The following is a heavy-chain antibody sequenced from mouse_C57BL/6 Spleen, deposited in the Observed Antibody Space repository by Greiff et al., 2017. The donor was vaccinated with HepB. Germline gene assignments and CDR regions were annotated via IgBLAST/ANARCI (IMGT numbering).Heavy chain of an antibody. V-gene: IGHV14-4*01. J-gene: IGHJ3*01. CDR2: IDPENGDT. Sequence: EVQLQQSGAELVRPGASVKLSCTASGFNIKDDYMHWVKQRPEQGLEWIGWIDPENGDTEYASKFQGKATITADTSSNTAYLQLSSLTSEDTAVYYCTTFLGQRFAYWGQGTLVTVSA. D-gene: IGHD4-1*01. CDR1: GFNIKDDY. CDR3: TTFLGQRFAY.